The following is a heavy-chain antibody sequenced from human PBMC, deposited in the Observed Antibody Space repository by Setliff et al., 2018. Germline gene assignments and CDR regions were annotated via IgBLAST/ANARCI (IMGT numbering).Heavy chain of an antibody. CDR3: ARESIGRGHWFDP. CDR1: GFTFINYW. Sequence: PGGSLRLSCAASGFTFINYWMSWVRQAPGTGLEWLANIKQDGSEKFYVDSVKGRFTISRDNAKNSLYLQMNSLRAEDTAVYYCARESIGRGHWFDPWGQGTLVTVSS. D-gene: IGHD1-26*01. CDR2: IKQDGSEK. J-gene: IGHJ5*02. V-gene: IGHV3-7*03.